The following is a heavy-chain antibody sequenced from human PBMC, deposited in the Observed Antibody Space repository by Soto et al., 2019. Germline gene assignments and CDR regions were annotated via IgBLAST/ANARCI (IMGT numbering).Heavy chain of an antibody. CDR2: TYYRSKWYN. D-gene: IGHD6-13*01. J-gene: IGHJ6*02. V-gene: IGHV6-1*01. CDR1: GDSVSSNSAG. CDR3: ARVGSGIAAAGSLYGMDV. Sequence: SQTLSLTCAISGDSVSSNSAGLNWIRQSPSRGLEWLGRTYYRSKWYNDYAVSVKSRITINPDTSKNQFSLQLNSVTPEDTAVYYCARVGSGIAAAGSLYGMDVWGQGTTVTVSS.